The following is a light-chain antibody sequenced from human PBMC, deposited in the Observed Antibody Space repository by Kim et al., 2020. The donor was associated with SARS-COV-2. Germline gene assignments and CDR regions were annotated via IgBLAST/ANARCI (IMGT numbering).Light chain of an antibody. CDR1: KLGDKY. CDR3: QAWDSSPYV. V-gene: IGLV3-1*01. J-gene: IGLJ1*01. Sequence: SYELTQPPSVSVSPGQTASITCSGDKLGDKYACWYQQKPGQSPVLVIYQDSKRPSGIPERLSGSNSGNTATLTISGTQAMDEADYYCQAWDSSPYV. CDR2: QDS.